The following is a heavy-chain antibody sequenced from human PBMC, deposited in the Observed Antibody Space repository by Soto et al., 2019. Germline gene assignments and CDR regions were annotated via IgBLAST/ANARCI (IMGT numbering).Heavy chain of an antibody. J-gene: IGHJ5*02. CDR3: ARGYIIAAAGTGWFDP. Sequence: XSVKVSCKASGYSFTSYYMHWGRQAPGQGLEWMGIINPSGGSTSYAQKFQGRVTMTRDTSTSTVYMELSSLRSEDTAVYYCARGYIIAAAGTGWFDPCGQGTLVTVSS. CDR2: INPSGGST. V-gene: IGHV1-46*01. D-gene: IGHD6-13*01. CDR1: GYSFTSYY.